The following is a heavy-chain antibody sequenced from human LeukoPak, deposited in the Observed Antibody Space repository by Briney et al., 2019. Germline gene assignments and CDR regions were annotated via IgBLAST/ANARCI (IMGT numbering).Heavy chain of an antibody. CDR1: GITASSNY. CDR3: AGLRAMAGHRGGFDF. Sequence: GSLRLSCAVSGITASSNYMSWIRQPPGKGLEWIGTVYYTGNTYYNPSLKSRVAISVDTSKNQFSLQLTSMTAADTAVYYCAGLRAMAGHRGGFDFWGRGTMVTVSS. CDR2: VYYTGNT. J-gene: IGHJ3*01. D-gene: IGHD6-19*01. V-gene: IGHV4-59*04.